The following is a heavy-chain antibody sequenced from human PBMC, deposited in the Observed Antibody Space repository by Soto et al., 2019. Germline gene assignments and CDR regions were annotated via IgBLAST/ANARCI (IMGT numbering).Heavy chain of an antibody. J-gene: IGHJ4*02. CDR1: GFTFSGSA. D-gene: IGHD6-13*01. CDR3: TRHLLYSSSWKEGE. CDR2: IRSKANSYAT. V-gene: IGHV3-73*01. Sequence: EVQLVESGGGLVQPGGSLKLSCAASGFTFSGSAMHWVRQASGKGLEWVGRIRSKANSYATAYAASVKGRFTISRDDSKNTAYLQMNSLKTEDTAVYYCTRHLLYSSSWKEGEWGQGTLVTVSS.